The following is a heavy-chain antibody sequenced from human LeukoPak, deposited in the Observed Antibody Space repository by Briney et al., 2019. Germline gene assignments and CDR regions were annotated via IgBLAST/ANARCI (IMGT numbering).Heavy chain of an antibody. D-gene: IGHD2-2*01. Sequence: ASVKVSCKASGYTFTGYYMHWVRQAPGQGLEWMGWINPNSGGTNYAQKFQGRVTMTRDTSISTAYMELSRLRSDDTAVYYCARGSCSSTSCYALDYWGQGTLVTVSS. CDR1: GYTFTGYY. CDR2: INPNSGGT. J-gene: IGHJ4*02. V-gene: IGHV1-2*02. CDR3: ARGSCSSTSCYALDY.